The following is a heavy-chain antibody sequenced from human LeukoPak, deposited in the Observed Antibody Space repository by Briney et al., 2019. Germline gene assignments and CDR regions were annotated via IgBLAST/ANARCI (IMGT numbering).Heavy chain of an antibody. Sequence: ASVKVSCKASGYSFTTCYMHWVRQAPGQGLEWLGIINPSVSSTTYAQKFQGRVTVTSDTSTSTVYMQLSSLTSEDTAVYYGARDPHEGQWLGYFDSWGQGTLITVSS. CDR1: GYSFTTCY. CDR3: ARDPHEGQWLGYFDS. V-gene: IGHV1-46*01. CDR2: INPSVSST. D-gene: IGHD6-19*01. J-gene: IGHJ4*02.